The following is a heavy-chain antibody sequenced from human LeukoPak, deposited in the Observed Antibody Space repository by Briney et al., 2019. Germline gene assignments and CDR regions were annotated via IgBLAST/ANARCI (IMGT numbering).Heavy chain of an antibody. J-gene: IGHJ4*02. CDR1: GYTFTGYY. Sequence: ASVKVSCKASGYTFTGYYMRWVRQAPGQGLEWMGIINPSGGSTSYAQKFQGRVTMTRDTSTSTVYMELSSLRSEDTAVYYCAREALGDPAFDYWGQGTLVTVSS. CDR2: INPSGGST. V-gene: IGHV1-46*01. D-gene: IGHD2-21*02. CDR3: AREALGDPAFDY.